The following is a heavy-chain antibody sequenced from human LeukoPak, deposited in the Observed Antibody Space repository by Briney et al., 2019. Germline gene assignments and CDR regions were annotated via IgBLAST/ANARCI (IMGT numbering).Heavy chain of an antibody. D-gene: IGHD6-19*01. Sequence: GGSLRLSCAASGFTFDDYIMHWVRHAPGKGLEWVALINWNGRTTYYADSAKGRFAISRDNSTDSLYLQMNNLRIQATASSSSSKEWRSGWSQPDYWGQGTLVTVSS. CDR2: INWNGRTT. CDR1: GFTFDDYI. J-gene: IGHJ4*02. V-gene: IGHV3-43*01. CDR3: SKEWRSGWSQPDY.